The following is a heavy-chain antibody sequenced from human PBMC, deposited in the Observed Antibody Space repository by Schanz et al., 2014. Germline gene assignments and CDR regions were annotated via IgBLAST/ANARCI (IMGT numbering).Heavy chain of an antibody. CDR1: GFSFSSYA. CDR2: ISGSGGST. J-gene: IGHJ3*02. CDR3: AKGRFGELSAFDI. D-gene: IGHD3-10*01. V-gene: IGHV3-23*01. Sequence: EVQLLESGGGLVQPGGSLRLSCATSGFSFSSYAMSWVRQAPGKGLEWVSAISGSGGSTYYADSVKGRFTISRDNSKNTLYLQMNSLRAEDTAVYYCAKGRFGELSAFDIWGQGTRVTVSS.